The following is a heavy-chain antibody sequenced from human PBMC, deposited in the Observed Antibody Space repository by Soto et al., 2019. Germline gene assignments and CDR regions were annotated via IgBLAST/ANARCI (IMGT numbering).Heavy chain of an antibody. CDR2: ISAYNGNR. D-gene: IGHD3-22*01. J-gene: IGHJ4*02. V-gene: IGHV1-18*01. CDR3: ARDRGPYYYDSSGYYYFADY. CDR1: GYTFTSYG. Sequence: QVQLVQSGAEVKKPGASVKVSCKASGYTFTSYGISWVRQAPGQGLEWMGWISAYNGNRNYAQKLEGRVTMTTDTSTRTAYMELRSLRSDDTAVYYCARDRGPYYYDSSGYYYFADYWGQGTLVTVSS.